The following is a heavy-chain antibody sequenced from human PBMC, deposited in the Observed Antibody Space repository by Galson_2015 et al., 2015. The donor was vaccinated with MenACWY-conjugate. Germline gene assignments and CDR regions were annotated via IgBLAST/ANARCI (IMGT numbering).Heavy chain of an antibody. Sequence: SLRLSCAASAFTFSSYEMTWVRRAPEKGLEWVSSISVSGDTTYYADSVKGRFTISRDNSKNTLYLQMNSLRAEDTAVYYCAKYRDVGPTSILGNWGQGTLVTVSS. D-gene: IGHD1-26*01. CDR3: AKYRDVGPTSILGN. J-gene: IGHJ4*02. V-gene: IGHV3-23*01. CDR2: ISVSGDTT. CDR1: AFTFSSYE.